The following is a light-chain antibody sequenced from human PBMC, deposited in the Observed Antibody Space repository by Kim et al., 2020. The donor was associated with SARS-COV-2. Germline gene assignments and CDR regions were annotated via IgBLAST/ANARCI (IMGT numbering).Light chain of an antibody. J-gene: IGLJ1*01. CDR1: SSNIGTNT. Sequence: GHSFTISCSESSSNIGTNTINWYQQLPGTAPKLLIYTTNQRPSGVPDRFSGSKSGTSASLAISGLQSEDEGDYYCGAWDDTLKGYVFGTGTKVTVL. CDR2: TTN. CDR3: GAWDDTLKGYV. V-gene: IGLV1-44*01.